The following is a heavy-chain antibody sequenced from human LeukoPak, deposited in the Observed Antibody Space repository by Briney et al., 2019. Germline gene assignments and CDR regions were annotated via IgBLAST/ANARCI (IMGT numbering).Heavy chain of an antibody. CDR3: ARDNNWNYPDY. V-gene: IGHV3-74*01. CDR2: ISSDGSST. Sequence: GGSLRLSCAASGFTFSSYWMHRGRQAPGKGLVWVSRISSDGSSTRYADSVKGRFTISRDNAKNTLFLQMNSLRAEDTAVYYCARDNNWNYPDYWGQGTLVTVS. J-gene: IGHJ4*02. CDR1: GFTFSSYW. D-gene: IGHD1-7*01.